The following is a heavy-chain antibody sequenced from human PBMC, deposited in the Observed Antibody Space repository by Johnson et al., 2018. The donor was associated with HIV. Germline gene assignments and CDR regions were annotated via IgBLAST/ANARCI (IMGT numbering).Heavy chain of an antibody. CDR3: AKDKGARGYDFDI. D-gene: IGHD3-10*01. CDR1: GFTFSSYG. Sequence: QMQLVESGGGVVQPGRSLRLSCAASGFTFSSYGMHWVRQAPGKGLEWVAVVWYDGSNKYYADSVKGRFTISRDNSKNTLYMQMNSLRAEDTAVYYCAKDKGARGYDFDIWGQGTMVTVSS. CDR2: VWYDGSNK. J-gene: IGHJ3*02. V-gene: IGHV3-33*06.